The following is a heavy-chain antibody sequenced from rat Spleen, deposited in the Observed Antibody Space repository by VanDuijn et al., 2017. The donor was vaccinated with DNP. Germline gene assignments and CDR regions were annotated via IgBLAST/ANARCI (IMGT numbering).Heavy chain of an antibody. V-gene: IGHV5S10*01. Sequence: EVQLVESGGGLIQPGRSLKLSCAASGFTFSDYNMAWVRQAPKKGLDWVAIIIYDGSRTYYRNSVKGRFTIARDNAKSTLYLQMDSLRSEDTATYYCTTEGYPGMGAYWGQGTLVTVSS. J-gene: IGHJ3*01. CDR3: TTEGYPGMGAY. D-gene: IGHD1-4*01. CDR1: GFTFSDYN. CDR2: IIYDGSRT.